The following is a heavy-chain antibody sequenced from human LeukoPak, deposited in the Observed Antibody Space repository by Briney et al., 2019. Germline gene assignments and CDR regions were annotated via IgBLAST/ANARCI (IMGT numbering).Heavy chain of an antibody. V-gene: IGHV4-38-2*02. CDR2: INHSGST. CDR1: GYSISSGYY. Sequence: SETLSLTCTVSGYSISSGYYWGWIRQPPGKGLEWIGCINHSGSTFYNPSLKSRVIISVDMSNSQFSLRLSSVTAADTAAYYCASQYSSSSKAFDIWGQGTLVTVSS. J-gene: IGHJ3*02. D-gene: IGHD6-6*01. CDR3: ASQYSSSSKAFDI.